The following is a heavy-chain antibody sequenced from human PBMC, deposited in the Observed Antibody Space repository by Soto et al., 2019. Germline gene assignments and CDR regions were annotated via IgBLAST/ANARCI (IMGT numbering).Heavy chain of an antibody. V-gene: IGHV4-4*02. J-gene: IGHJ4*02. Sequence: QVQLQESGPGLVRPSGALSVTCAVSGDSISRSHWWSWVRQSPGKGLEWIGEISHSGITNYNPALKSRVTTSGAKSKNRLSLKLTSVTAADTAVYYCARVRYDRSGFDHWGQGTLVSVSS. D-gene: IGHD3-22*01. CDR2: ISHSGIT. CDR1: GDSISRSHW. CDR3: ARVRYDRSGFDH.